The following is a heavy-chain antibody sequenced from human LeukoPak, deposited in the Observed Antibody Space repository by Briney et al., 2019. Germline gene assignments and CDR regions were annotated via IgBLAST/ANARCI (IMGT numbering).Heavy chain of an antibody. CDR3: VRGFSGVVGDH. CDR2: IKDGGIT. D-gene: IGHD3-10*01. Sequence: PSETLSLTCAVYSGSFSGYYWSWIRRTPGKGLEWIGEIKDGGITNYNPSLRSRVTISKDTSNNQMSLNLHSATAADTAVYYCVRGFSGVVGDHWGQGTLVTVSS. V-gene: IGHV4-34*01. CDR1: SGSFSGYY. J-gene: IGHJ4*02.